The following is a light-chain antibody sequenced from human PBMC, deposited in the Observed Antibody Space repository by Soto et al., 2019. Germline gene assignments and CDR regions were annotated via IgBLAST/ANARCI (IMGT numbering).Light chain of an antibody. CDR2: EVN. CDR3: SLYTSSSTVA. J-gene: IGLJ2*01. V-gene: IGLV2-18*01. CDR1: SSDVGAYNR. Sequence: QAVVTQPPSVSASPGQSVTIPCTATSSDVGAYNRVSWYQQYPGTPPKLMISEVNNRPSGVPDRFSGSKSGNTASLTISGLQAEDEADYYCSLYTSSSTVAFGGGTKLTVL.